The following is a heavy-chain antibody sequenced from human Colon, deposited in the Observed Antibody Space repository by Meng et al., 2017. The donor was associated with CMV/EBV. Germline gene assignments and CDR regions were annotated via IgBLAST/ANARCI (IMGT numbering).Heavy chain of an antibody. CDR2: ISTSSTYI. D-gene: IGHD2-2*01. Sequence: GEFLKISCAASGFTFSSYSMNWVRQAPGKGLEWVASISTSSTYIFYAESLKGRFTIFRDNSKNSLHLHISSLSAEDTAVYYCAREVVPPRRMDVWGQGTQVTVS. J-gene: IGHJ6*02. CDR3: AREVVPPRRMDV. CDR1: GFTFSSYS. V-gene: IGHV3-21*01.